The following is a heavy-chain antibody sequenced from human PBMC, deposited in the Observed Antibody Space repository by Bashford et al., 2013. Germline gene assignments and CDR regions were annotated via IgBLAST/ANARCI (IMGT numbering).Heavy chain of an antibody. V-gene: IGHV4-59*01. J-gene: IGHJ3*02. CDR1: GGSISSYY. Sequence: SETLSLTCAVSGGSISSYYWSWIRQPPGKGLEWIGYISYSGSTNYNPSLKSRVTISVDTSKNQFSLKLSSVTAADTAMYFCAARYCSSFTCFPPKTTGSTPGAFDIWGRGTMVTVSS. CDR3: AARYCSSFTCFPPKTTGSTPGAFDI. CDR2: ISYSGST. D-gene: IGHD2-2*01.